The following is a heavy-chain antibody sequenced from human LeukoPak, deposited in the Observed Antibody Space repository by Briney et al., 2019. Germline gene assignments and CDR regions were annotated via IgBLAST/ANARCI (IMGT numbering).Heavy chain of an antibody. CDR2: IYYSGST. Sequence: SQTLSLTCTVSGGSISSGGCYWSWIRQHPGKGLEWLGYIYYSGSTYYNPSLKSPVTISVDTSKNQISLKLSSVTATDTAVYYWARVRGSGTYGMDVWGQGTTVTVSS. CDR3: ARVRGSGTYGMDV. V-gene: IGHV4-31*01. CDR1: GGSISSGGCY. J-gene: IGHJ6*02. D-gene: IGHD3-10*01.